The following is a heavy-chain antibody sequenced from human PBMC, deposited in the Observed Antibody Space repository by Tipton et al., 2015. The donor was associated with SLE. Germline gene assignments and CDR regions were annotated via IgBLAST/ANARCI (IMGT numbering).Heavy chain of an antibody. Sequence: GLVKPSETLSLTCAVYGGSFSGHYWSWVRQAPGKGLEWVGRIKSKADGGTTDYVAPVKGRFTMSRDDSKNTLYLQMNSLKTEDTAVYYCIPRGYSGYWGQGTLVTVSS. CDR3: IPRGYSGY. CDR1: GGSFSGHY. D-gene: IGHD5-12*01. V-gene: IGHV3-15*01. CDR2: IKSKADGGTT. J-gene: IGHJ4*02.